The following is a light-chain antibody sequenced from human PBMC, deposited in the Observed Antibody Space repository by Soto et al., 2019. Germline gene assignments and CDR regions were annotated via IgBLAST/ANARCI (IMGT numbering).Light chain of an antibody. CDR3: EQYGRSPYT. Sequence: DIQMTQSPSTLSASVGDRVTITCRASQSISSWLAWYQQKLGRAPRLLIYEASSLESGVPSRFSGSGYGTEFTLSISSLQPDDFAVYYCEQYGRSPYTFGQGTKLEIE. CDR2: EAS. CDR1: QSISSW. J-gene: IGKJ2*01. V-gene: IGKV1-5*01.